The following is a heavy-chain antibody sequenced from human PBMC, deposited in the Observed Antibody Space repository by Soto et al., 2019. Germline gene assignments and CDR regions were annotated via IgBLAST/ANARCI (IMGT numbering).Heavy chain of an antibody. V-gene: IGHV3-73*01. CDR1: GFTFSGSA. D-gene: IGHD2-2*01. J-gene: IGHJ6*04. Sequence: GGSLRLSCAASGFTFSGSAMHWVRQASGKGLEWVGRIRSKANSYATAYAASVKGRFTISRDDSKNTAYLQMNSLKTEDTAVYYCTRPPTAFAGYCSSTSCPPTSSLWGKGTTVTVSS. CDR3: TRPPTAFAGYCSSTSCPPTSSL. CDR2: IRSKANSYAT.